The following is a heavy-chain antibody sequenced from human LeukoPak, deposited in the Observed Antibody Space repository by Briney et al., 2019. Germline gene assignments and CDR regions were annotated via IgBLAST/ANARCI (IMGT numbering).Heavy chain of an antibody. CDR2: IGTAGDT. D-gene: IGHD4-11*01. CDR1: GFTLSSYA. Sequence: GGSLRLSCATSGFTLSSYAMHWVRQATGKGLEWVSAIGTAGDTYYPGSVKGRFTISRENAKNSLSLQMNSLRPEDTAVYYCARSGGLQKFDYWGQGTLVTVSS. V-gene: IGHV3-13*01. CDR3: ARSGGLQKFDY. J-gene: IGHJ4*02.